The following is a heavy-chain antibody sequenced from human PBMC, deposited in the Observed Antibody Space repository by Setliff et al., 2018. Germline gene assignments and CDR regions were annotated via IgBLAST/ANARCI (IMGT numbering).Heavy chain of an antibody. D-gene: IGHD3-10*01. CDR3: FTGRGY. Sequence: PGESLKISCKVSGFSFSNNWMTWVRQAPGKGLEWVANINPDGSERYTVDFLRGRFTISRDNGKTLVFLQMNSLKVEDTAVYYCFTGRGYGGQGTQVTVSS. V-gene: IGHV3-7*01. CDR1: GFSFSNNW. J-gene: IGHJ4*02. CDR2: INPDGSER.